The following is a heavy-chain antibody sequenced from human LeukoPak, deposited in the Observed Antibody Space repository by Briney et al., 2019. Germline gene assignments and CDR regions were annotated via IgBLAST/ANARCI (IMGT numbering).Heavy chain of an antibody. CDR1: GGTFSSYA. CDR3: ARERYYDRSGYYYDNWFDP. J-gene: IGHJ5*02. CDR2: IIPILGIA. D-gene: IGHD3-22*01. Sequence: GASVKVSCKASGGTFSSYAISWVRQAPGQGLEWMGRIIPILGIANYAQKFQGRVTITADKSTSTAYMELSSLRSEDTAVYYCARERYYDRSGYYYDNWFDPWGQGTLVTVSS. V-gene: IGHV1-69*04.